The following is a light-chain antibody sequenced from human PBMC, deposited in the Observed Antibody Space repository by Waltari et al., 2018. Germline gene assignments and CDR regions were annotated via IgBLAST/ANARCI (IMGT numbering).Light chain of an antibody. CDR3: SSYTSSSTWV. V-gene: IGLV2-14*03. Sequence: QSALTQPASVSGSPGQSITLSCPGTSSDVGGSAYVSWYQHHPGKAPKLMMYDVNKRPSGVSNRFSGSKSGNTASLTISGLQAEDEADYYCSSYTSSSTWVFGGGTELTVL. CDR1: SSDVGGSAY. J-gene: IGLJ3*02. CDR2: DVN.